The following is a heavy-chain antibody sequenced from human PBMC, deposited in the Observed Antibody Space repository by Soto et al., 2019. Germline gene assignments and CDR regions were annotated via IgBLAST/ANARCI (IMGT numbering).Heavy chain of an antibody. CDR3: ARNGIAVAGDPNYYYYGMDV. J-gene: IGHJ6*02. CDR1: GYTFTSYA. Sequence: QVQLVQSGAEVKKPGASVKVSCKASGYTFTSYAMHWVRQAPGQRLEWMGWINAGNGNTKYSQKFQGRVTITRDTSASTAYMELSSLRSEDTAVYYCARNGIAVAGDPNYYYYGMDVWGQGTTVTVSS. V-gene: IGHV1-3*01. CDR2: INAGNGNT. D-gene: IGHD6-19*01.